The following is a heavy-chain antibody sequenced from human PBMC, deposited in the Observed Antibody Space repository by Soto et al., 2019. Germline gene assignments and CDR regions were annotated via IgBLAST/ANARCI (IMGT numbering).Heavy chain of an antibody. V-gene: IGHV1-8*01. D-gene: IGHD2-8*02. J-gene: IGHJ3*02. CDR3: ATDLGLVGAFDI. Sequence: GASVKVSCKASGYTFTSYDINWVRQATGQGLEWMGWMNPNSGNTGYAQKFQGRVTMTKNTSIDTAYMELSSLRSEDTAVYYCATDLGLVGAFDIWGQGTMVTVSS. CDR1: GYTFTSYD. CDR2: MNPNSGNT.